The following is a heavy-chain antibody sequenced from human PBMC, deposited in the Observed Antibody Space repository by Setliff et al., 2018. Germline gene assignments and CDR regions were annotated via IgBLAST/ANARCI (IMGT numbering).Heavy chain of an antibody. CDR2: IYDSGSS. CDR1: GGPVSNSGFF. V-gene: IGHV4-39*01. CDR3: GRGFSRIEGWGNWFDP. J-gene: IGHJ5*02. D-gene: IGHD2-15*01. Sequence: SETLSLTCTVSGGPVSNSGFFWGWLRLAPGKGLEWIGNIYDSGSSNYNASLKSRLIITRDTSKNQISLKLTSVTAADTAVYYCGRGFSRIEGWGNWFDPWGQGILVTVSS.